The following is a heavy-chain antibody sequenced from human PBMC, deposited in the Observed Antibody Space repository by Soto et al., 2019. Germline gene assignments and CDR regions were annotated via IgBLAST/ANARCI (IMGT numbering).Heavy chain of an antibody. D-gene: IGHD2-2*01. CDR3: ARVPDR. J-gene: IGHJ5*02. CDR2: IYHSGST. V-gene: IGHV4-30-2*01. Sequence: ETLSLNRAIPSPSITIHCYSWSWIRQPPGKGLEWIGYIYHSGSTYYNPSLKSRVTMSVDRSKNQFSLKLSSVTAADTAVYYCARVPDRWGQGTLVTVS. CDR1: SPSITIHCYS.